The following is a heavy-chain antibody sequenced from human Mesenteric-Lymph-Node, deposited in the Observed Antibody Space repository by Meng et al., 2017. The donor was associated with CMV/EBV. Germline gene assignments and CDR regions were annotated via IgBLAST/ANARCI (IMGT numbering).Heavy chain of an antibody. CDR3: ARDLDTAMAYDY. V-gene: IGHV1-3*01. CDR1: GYTFTSYG. D-gene: IGHD5-18*01. CDR2: INVGNGNT. J-gene: IGHJ4*02. Sequence: CRESGYTFTSYGLHWVRQATGQRLEWMGWINVGNGNTKYSQKFQGRVTITRDTSASTAYMELSSLRSEDTAVYYCARDLDTAMAYDYWGQGTLVTVSS.